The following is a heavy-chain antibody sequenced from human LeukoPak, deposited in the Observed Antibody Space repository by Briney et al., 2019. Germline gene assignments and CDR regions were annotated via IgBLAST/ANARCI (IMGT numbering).Heavy chain of an antibody. CDR2: INPNSGGT. D-gene: IGHD6-19*01. CDR1: GYTFTGYY. CDR3: ASLSVWSLSVYSSGWYRHGMDV. Sequence: ASVKVSCKASGYTFTGYYMHWVRQAPGQRLEWMGWINPNSGGTNYAQKFQGRVTMTRDTSISTAYMELSRLRSDDTAVYYCASLSVWSLSVYSSGWYRHGMDVWGQGTTVTVSS. J-gene: IGHJ6*02. V-gene: IGHV1-2*02.